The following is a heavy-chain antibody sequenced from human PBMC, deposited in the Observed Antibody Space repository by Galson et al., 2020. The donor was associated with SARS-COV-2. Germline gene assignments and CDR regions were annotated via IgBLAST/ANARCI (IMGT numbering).Heavy chain of an antibody. CDR2: INLSGST. Sequence: ETSETLSLTCAVYGGSFSGYYWSWIRQPPGKGLEWIGEINLSGSTNYNPSLKSRVTISVDTSKNQFSLKLSSVTAADTAVYYCARASLGFGELLSDYYYYGMDVWGQGTTVTVSS. V-gene: IGHV4-34*01. CDR3: ARASLGFGELLSDYYYYGMDV. D-gene: IGHD3-10*01. CDR1: GGSFSGYY. J-gene: IGHJ6*02.